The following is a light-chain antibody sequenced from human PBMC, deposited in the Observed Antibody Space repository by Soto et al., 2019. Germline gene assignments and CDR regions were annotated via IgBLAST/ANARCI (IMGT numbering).Light chain of an antibody. CDR3: HQYGTSPWT. Sequence: EIVLTQSPGTLSLSPGERATLSCRASQSVSSNYLAWYQQKPGQAPGLLIHGASSRATGIPDRFSGSGSGTDFTLTISRLEPEDFAVYYCHQYGTSPWTFGQGTRWIS. CDR2: GAS. J-gene: IGKJ1*01. V-gene: IGKV3-20*01. CDR1: QSVSSNY.